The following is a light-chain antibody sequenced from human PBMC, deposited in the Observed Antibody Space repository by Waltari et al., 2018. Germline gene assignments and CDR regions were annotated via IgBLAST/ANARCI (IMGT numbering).Light chain of an antibody. CDR2: AAS. J-gene: IGKJ3*01. CDR1: QGISSY. V-gene: IGKV1-16*01. CDR3: QQHNSHPFT. Sequence: DTHMTQSPSALSASVGDTVTITCRASQGISSYLAWYQQKPGKAPKRLIYAASTLQSGVSSRFSGSGSGTDFTLTISSLQPEDFATYYCQQHNSHPFTFGPGTKLDIK.